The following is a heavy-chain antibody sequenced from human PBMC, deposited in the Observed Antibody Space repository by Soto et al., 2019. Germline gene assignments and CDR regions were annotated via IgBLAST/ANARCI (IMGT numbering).Heavy chain of an antibody. CDR1: GYTFTGYY. V-gene: IGHV1-2*02. CDR3: ARGDDWNDQKDYYYYGMDV. J-gene: IGHJ6*02. D-gene: IGHD1-1*01. Sequence: GASVKVSCKASGYTFTGYYIHWVRQAPGQGLEWMGWINPNSGGTNYAQKFQGRVTMTRDTSISTAYMELSRLRSDDTAVYYCARGDDWNDQKDYYYYGMDVWGQGTTVTVSS. CDR2: INPNSGGT.